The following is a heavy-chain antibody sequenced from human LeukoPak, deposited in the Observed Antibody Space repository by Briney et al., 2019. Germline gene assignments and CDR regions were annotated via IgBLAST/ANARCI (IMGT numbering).Heavy chain of an antibody. D-gene: IGHD3-10*01. V-gene: IGHV3-48*03. Sequence: GGSLRLSCAASGFTFDDYGMSWVRQAPGKGLEWVSYISSSGSTIYYADSVKGRFTISRDNAKNSLYLQMNSLRAEDTAVYYCARGSITMVRGVITDYYYYGMDVWGKGTTVTVSS. CDR2: ISSSGSTI. CDR3: ARGSITMVRGVITDYYYYGMDV. CDR1: GFTFDDYG. J-gene: IGHJ6*04.